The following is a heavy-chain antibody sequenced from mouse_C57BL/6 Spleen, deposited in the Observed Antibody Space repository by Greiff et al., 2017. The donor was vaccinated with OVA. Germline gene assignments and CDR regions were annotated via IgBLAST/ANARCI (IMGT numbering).Heavy chain of an antibody. D-gene: IGHD2-4*01. J-gene: IGHJ2*01. CDR3: ARWDYDVGFDY. CDR1: GYVFSSSW. CDR2: IYPGDGDT. Sequence: VKLMESGPELVKPGASVKISCKASGYVFSSSWMNWVKQRPGKGLEWIGRIYPGDGDTNYNGKFKGKATLTADKSSSTAYMQLSSLTSEDSAVYFCARWDYDVGFDYWGQGTTLTVSS. V-gene: IGHV1-82*01.